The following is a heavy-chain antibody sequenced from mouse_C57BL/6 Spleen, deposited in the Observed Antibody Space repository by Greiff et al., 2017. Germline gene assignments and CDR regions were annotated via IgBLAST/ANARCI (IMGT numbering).Heavy chain of an antibody. J-gene: IGHJ4*01. D-gene: IGHD2-2*01. V-gene: IGHV14-2*01. CDR2: IDPEDGET. CDR3: ARCGYRIGYAMDY. CDR1: GFNIKDYY. Sequence: EVKLMESGAELVKPGASVKLSCTASGFNIKDYYMHWVKQRTEQGLEWIGRIDPEDGETKYAPKFQGKATITADTSSNTAYMQLSSLTSEAPAVYYWARCGYRIGYAMDYWGQGTSVTVSS.